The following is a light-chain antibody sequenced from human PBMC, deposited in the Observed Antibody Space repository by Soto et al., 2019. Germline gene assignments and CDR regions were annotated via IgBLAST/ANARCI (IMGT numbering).Light chain of an antibody. J-gene: IGLJ1*01. Sequence: QSALTQPASVSGSPGQSITISCTGASSDVGGFDHVSWYQQHPGKVPRLLIYDVSSRPSGVSDRFSGSKSGNTASLTISGLQAEDEAEYYCNSFTTTNTYVFGTGTKVTV. CDR3: NSFTTTNTYV. V-gene: IGLV2-14*03. CDR2: DVS. CDR1: SSDVGGFDH.